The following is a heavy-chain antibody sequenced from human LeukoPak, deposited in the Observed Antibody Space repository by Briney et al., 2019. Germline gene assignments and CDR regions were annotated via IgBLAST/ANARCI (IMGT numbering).Heavy chain of an antibody. V-gene: IGHV3-48*02. CDR2: ISSSISVI. D-gene: IGHD6-19*01. J-gene: IGHJ3*02. CDR1: GFTFSSYS. Sequence: GGSLRLSCAASGFTFSSYSMKWVRQAPGKGLEWVSYISSSISVIYYADSVKGRFTISRDNAKNSQYLQMNSLRDEDTAVYYCARDQYSGHWYYALDIWGQGTMVTVSS. CDR3: ARDQYSGHWYYALDI.